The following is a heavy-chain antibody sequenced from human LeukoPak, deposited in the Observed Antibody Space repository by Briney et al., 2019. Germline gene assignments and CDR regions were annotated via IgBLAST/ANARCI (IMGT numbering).Heavy chain of an antibody. CDR3: ARGRTYYYDTSGYYPSIYYGMDV. J-gene: IGHJ6*02. V-gene: IGHV4-34*01. Sequence: SETLSLTCAVSGWSFSGYYWYWIRQAPGKGLEWIGEINHGESTNYNPSLKSRATLSVDTSKNQFSLKLTSVTAADTAVYYCARGRTYYYDTSGYYPSIYYGMDVWGQGTTVIVSS. CDR2: INHGEST. CDR1: GWSFSGYY. D-gene: IGHD3-22*01.